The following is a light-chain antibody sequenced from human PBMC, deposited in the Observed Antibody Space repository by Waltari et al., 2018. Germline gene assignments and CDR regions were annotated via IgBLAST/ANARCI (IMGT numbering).Light chain of an antibody. CDR1: QPVNRC. CDR3: QQRRSWPLT. J-gene: IGKJ4*01. CDR2: DVS. V-gene: IGKV3-11*01. Sequence: EIVLTQSPATLSLSPGESATLSCRASQPVNRCLAWYRQPPGQPPELRIYDVSNRATDIPARFSGGGSGTDFTLTINSLQPEDFAVYYCQQRRSWPLTFGGGTKVEIK.